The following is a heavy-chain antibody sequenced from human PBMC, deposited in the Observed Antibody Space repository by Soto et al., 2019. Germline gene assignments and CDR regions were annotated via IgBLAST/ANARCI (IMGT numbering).Heavy chain of an antibody. CDR2: INHSGST. D-gene: IGHD6-25*01. V-gene: IGHV4-34*01. J-gene: IGHJ6*03. CDR1: GGSFSGYY. CDR3: ARPNAAAGKKNYYYYMDV. Sequence: SETLSLTCAVYGGSFSGYYWSWIRQPPGKGLEWIGEINHSGSTNYNPSLKSRVTISVDTSKNQFSLKLSSVTAADTAVYYCARPNAAAGKKNYYYYMDVWGKGTTVTVSS.